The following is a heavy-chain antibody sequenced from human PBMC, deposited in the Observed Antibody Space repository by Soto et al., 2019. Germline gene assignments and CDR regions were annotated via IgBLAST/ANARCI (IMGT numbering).Heavy chain of an antibody. J-gene: IGHJ4*02. V-gene: IGHV3-33*01. CDR1: GFTFSSYG. CDR3: ARDRGERFGELFSYFDY. Sequence: GGSLRLSCAASGFTFSSYGMHWVRQAPGKGLEWVAVIWYDGSNKYYADSVKGRFTISRDNSKNTLYLQMNSLRAEDTAVYYCARDRGERFGELFSYFDYWGQGTLVTVSS. D-gene: IGHD3-10*01. CDR2: IWYDGSNK.